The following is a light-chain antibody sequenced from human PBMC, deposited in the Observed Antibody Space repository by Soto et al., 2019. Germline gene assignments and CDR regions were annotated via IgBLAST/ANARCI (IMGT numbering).Light chain of an antibody. J-gene: IGKJ2*01. V-gene: IGKV3-20*01. CDR1: QSVSSSY. CDR3: QQFGSSLYT. Sequence: EIELTQSPGTLSLSPGERATLSCRASQSVSSSYLAWYQQKPGQAPRLLIYGASTSATGIPDRFSGSGSGTDFTLTINRLEPEDFGVYYCQQFGSSLYTFGQGTSLEIK. CDR2: GAS.